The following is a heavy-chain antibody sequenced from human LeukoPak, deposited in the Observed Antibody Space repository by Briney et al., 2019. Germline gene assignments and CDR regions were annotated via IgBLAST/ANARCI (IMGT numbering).Heavy chain of an antibody. CDR1: GGSISSYY. CDR3: ARRKVAGSGSYYYYYYYYMDV. J-gene: IGHJ6*03. V-gene: IGHV4-59*01. CDR2: IYYSGST. D-gene: IGHD3-10*01. Sequence: SETLSLTCTVSGGSISSYYWSWIRQPPGKGLEWIGYIYYSGSTNYNPSLKSRVTISVDTSKNQFSLKLSSVTAADTAVYYCARRKVAGSGSYYYYYYYYMDVWGKGTTVTISS.